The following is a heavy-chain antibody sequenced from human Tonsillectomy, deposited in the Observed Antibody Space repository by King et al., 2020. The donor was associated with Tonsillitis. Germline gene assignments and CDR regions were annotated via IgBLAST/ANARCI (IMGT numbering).Heavy chain of an antibody. D-gene: IGHD6-13*01. J-gene: IGHJ5*02. Sequence: LQLQESGPGLVKPSGTLSLTCAVSGGSISSSNWWSWVRQPPGKGLEWIGEIYHSGSTNYNPSLKSRVTISVDKSKNHFSLKLSSVTAADTAVYYWAREKARIAAARWFDPWGQGTLVTVSS. CDR3: AREKARIAAARWFDP. CDR1: GGSISSSNW. CDR2: IYHSGST. V-gene: IGHV4-4*02.